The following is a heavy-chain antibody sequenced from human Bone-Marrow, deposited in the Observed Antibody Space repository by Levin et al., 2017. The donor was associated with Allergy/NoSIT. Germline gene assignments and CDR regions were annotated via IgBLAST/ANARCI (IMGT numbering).Heavy chain of an antibody. CDR3: ARLEWGYIVATNDAFDI. Sequence: SETLSLTCAVYGGSFSGYYWSWIRQPPGKGLEWIGEINHSGSTNYNPSLKSRVTISVDTSKNQFSLKLSSVTAADTAVYYCARLEWGYIVATNDAFDIWGQGTMVTVSS. J-gene: IGHJ3*02. D-gene: IGHD5-12*01. V-gene: IGHV4-34*01. CDR2: INHSGST. CDR1: GGSFSGYY.